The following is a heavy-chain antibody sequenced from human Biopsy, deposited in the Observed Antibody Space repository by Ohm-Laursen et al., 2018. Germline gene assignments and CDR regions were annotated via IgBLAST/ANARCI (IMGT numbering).Heavy chain of an antibody. CDR1: GFSFSEYA. V-gene: IGHV3-23*01. CDR2: ISASGATP. Sequence: SLRPSCAAPGFSFSEYAMSWVRQVPGQGLEWIAAISASGATPYYADSVRGRFTISRDNSNNILHLQLDSLRAEDTALYYCAKRDGGVSGRTVCFFDSWGQGTQVTVSS. D-gene: IGHD2-8*02. CDR3: AKRDGGVSGRTVCFFDS. J-gene: IGHJ4*02.